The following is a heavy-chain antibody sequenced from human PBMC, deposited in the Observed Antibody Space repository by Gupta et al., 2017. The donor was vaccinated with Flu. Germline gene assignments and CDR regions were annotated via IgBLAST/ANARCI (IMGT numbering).Heavy chain of an antibody. Sequence: QVQLVQSAAEVKTPGAPVRISCKASVYTSIGYSVHCVRQASGQGHEWMGWIKPQSGDTNYAHKFQGRVTLTRDTSISSVFMDLSGLTSDETAVYFCARGEDLVVVPAAGDRWCQVSLVTVSS. D-gene: IGHD2-2*01. CDR3: ARGEDLVVVPAAGDR. V-gene: IGHV1-2*07. CDR1: VYTSIGYS. CDR2: IKPQSGDT. J-gene: IGHJ5*02.